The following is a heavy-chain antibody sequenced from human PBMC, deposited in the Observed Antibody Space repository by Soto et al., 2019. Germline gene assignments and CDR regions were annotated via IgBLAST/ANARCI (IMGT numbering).Heavy chain of an antibody. CDR3: ANLPGIAAARLHY. J-gene: IGHJ4*02. D-gene: IGHD6-13*01. CDR1: GCTFSSYG. Sequence: PGGSLRLSCAASGCTFSSYGMHWVRQAPGKGLEWVAVISYDGSNKYYADSVKGRFTISRDNSKNTLYLQMNSLRAEDTAVYYCANLPGIAAARLHYWGQGTLVTVSS. V-gene: IGHV3-30*18. CDR2: ISYDGSNK.